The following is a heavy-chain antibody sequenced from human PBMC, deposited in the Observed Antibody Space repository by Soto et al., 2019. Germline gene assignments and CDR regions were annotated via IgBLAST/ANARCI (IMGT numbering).Heavy chain of an antibody. CDR3: ARTNWNANWFDH. Sequence: QVQLQESGPGLVKPSETLSLTCTVSGGSVSSYYWNWIRQPPGKGLEWIGYVYYSGSATYNPSLKSRVTISVDTAKDQFSLKLRSVTAADTAVYYCARTNWNANWFDHWGQATLVPVSS. V-gene: IGHV4-59*02. CDR2: VYYSGSA. CDR1: GGSVSSYY. D-gene: IGHD1-20*01. J-gene: IGHJ5*02.